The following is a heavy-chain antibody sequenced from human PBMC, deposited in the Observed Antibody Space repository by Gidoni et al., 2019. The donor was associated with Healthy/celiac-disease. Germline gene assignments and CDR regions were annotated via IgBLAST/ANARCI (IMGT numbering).Heavy chain of an antibody. CDR1: GGPISSYY. V-gene: IGHV4-4*07. CDR3: ARGGGMVRGVSMLDLFKFFAFDP. CDR2: IYTSGST. J-gene: IGHJ5*02. D-gene: IGHD3-10*01. Sequence: QVQLQASGPGLLKPSETLSLTCTASGGPISSYYWIWIRQPAGKGLEWIGRIYTSGSTNYNPPLKSRVTMSVDTSKNQFSLKLSSVTAADTAVYYCARGGGMVRGVSMLDLFKFFAFDPWGQGTLVTVSS.